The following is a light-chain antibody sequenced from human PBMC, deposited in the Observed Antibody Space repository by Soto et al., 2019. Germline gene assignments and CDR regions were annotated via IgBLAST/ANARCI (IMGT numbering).Light chain of an antibody. Sequence: QSVLTQPASVSGSPGQSITMSCTGSGRDIGAYNYVSWYQQHPGKAPKLIIYGVKNRPSGVSNRFSASKSAFTASLTISGLQAEDEADYYCSSYTTSSFYVFGPGPKVTVL. CDR3: SSYTTSSFYV. CDR1: GRDIGAYNY. J-gene: IGLJ1*01. CDR2: GVK. V-gene: IGLV2-14*01.